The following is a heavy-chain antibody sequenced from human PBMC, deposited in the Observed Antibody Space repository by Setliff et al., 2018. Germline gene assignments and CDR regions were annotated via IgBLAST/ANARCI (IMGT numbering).Heavy chain of an antibody. V-gene: IGHV3-23*01. CDR1: GFSFGTYA. J-gene: IGHJ6*03. CDR3: TRVWSMVSDSYYFYMDV. Sequence: GGSLRLSCAASGFSFGTYAMNWVRQAPGEGLEWVSAIRGTGSHTYYADSVRGRFTISRDNAKNTLYLQMNSLRAEDTAVYFCTRVWSMVSDSYYFYMDVWGKGTTVTVSS. D-gene: IGHD2-8*02. CDR2: IRGTGSHT.